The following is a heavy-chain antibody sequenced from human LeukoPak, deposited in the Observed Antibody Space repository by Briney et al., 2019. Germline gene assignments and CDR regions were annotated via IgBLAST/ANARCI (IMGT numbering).Heavy chain of an antibody. D-gene: IGHD3-3*01. J-gene: IGHJ4*02. Sequence: PSETLSLTCAVYGGSFSSYYWSWIRQPAGKGLEWIGRIYTSGSTNYNPSLKSRVTMSVDTSKNQFSLKLSSVTAADTAVYYCARDLYYDFWSGYYSFDYWGQGTLVTVSS. V-gene: IGHV4-4*07. CDR3: ARDLYYDFWSGYYSFDY. CDR1: GGSFSSYY. CDR2: IYTSGST.